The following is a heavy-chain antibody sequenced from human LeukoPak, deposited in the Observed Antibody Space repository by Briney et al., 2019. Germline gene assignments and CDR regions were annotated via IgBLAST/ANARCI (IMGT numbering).Heavy chain of an antibody. CDR2: INANTGDT. CDR1: GYTFTSYG. D-gene: IGHD2-2*03. CDR3: ARGGYGNFYYLDV. J-gene: IGHJ6*03. V-gene: IGHV1-8*02. Sequence: ASVKVSCRASGYTFTSYGISWVRQPPAQGLEWMGSINANTGDTAYAQKFQGRVAMTRSTYISTAYMELSSLKPEDTAVYYCARGGYGNFYYLDVWGNGTTVSISS.